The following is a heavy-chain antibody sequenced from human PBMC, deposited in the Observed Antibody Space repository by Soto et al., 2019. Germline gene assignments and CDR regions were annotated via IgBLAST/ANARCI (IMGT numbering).Heavy chain of an antibody. CDR1: GASSSSYY. CDR2: MNDFGRT. Sequence: QVQLQESGPGLVKSSETLSLTCTVSGASSSSYYWSWIRQPPGKGLEWIGYMNDFGRTIYNPSLKSRVTISLDTSKTQFSLKLTSVIAADTAVYYCARSFWRDAVSCNWFDPWGQGTLVTVSS. CDR3: ARSFWRDAVSCNWFDP. J-gene: IGHJ5*02. V-gene: IGHV4-59*01. D-gene: IGHD3-3*01.